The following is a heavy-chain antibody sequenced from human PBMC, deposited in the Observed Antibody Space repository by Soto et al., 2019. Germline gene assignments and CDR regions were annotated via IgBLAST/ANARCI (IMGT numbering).Heavy chain of an antibody. Sequence: EAQLVESGGGLVQPGRSLRLSCVASGCTLDDYAIHWVPQAPGKGLEWVSGISWNGAATGYADSVKGRFTISRDNAKNSLYLQMSSLRTEDTAIYYCANLPLYGSGFDCWGQGTLVTVSS. D-gene: IGHD3-10*01. CDR3: ANLPLYGSGFDC. CDR2: ISWNGAAT. J-gene: IGHJ4*02. CDR1: GCTLDDYA. V-gene: IGHV3-9*01.